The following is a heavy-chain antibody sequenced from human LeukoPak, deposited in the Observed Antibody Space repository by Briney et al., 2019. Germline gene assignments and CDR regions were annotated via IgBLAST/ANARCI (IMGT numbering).Heavy chain of an antibody. J-gene: IGHJ3*01. CDR1: GFSFSDAW. CDR3: ATDTTYASDL. CDR2: IKRKADGATA. D-gene: IGHD1-14*01. V-gene: IGHV3-15*01. Sequence: GGSLRLSCAAPGFSFSDAWMTWVRQAPGKGLEWLGRIKRKADGATADYAAPVEGRFTVSRDDSKNTLYLQMNSLKTEDTGVYYCATDTTYASDLWGQGTLVIVSS.